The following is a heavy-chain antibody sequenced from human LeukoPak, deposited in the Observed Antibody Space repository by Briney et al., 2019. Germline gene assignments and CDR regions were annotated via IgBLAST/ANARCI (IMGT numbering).Heavy chain of an antibody. D-gene: IGHD3-22*01. Sequence: SETLSLTCTVSGGSISSATYYWTWIRQPAGKGLEWIGRIYISGSTNYNPSLKSRVTISVDTSKNQFSLKLSSVTAADTAVYYCARGEDYYDSSGYYLDAFDIWGQGTMVTVSS. CDR3: ARGEDYYDSSGYYLDAFDI. J-gene: IGHJ3*02. CDR2: IYISGST. CDR1: GGSISSATYY. V-gene: IGHV4-61*02.